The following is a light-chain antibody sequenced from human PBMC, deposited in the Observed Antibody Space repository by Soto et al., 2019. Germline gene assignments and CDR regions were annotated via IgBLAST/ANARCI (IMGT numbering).Light chain of an antibody. V-gene: IGKV3-20*01. Sequence: EIVMTQSPATLSVSPGERATLSCRASQSVSSKLAWYQQKPGQAPRLLIYGFSMRADGIPDRFSGSGSGPDFTLTIRRLEPEDFAVYYCQQYGGSPRTLGQGTKVDI. CDR2: GFS. J-gene: IGKJ1*01. CDR1: QSVSSK. CDR3: QQYGGSPRT.